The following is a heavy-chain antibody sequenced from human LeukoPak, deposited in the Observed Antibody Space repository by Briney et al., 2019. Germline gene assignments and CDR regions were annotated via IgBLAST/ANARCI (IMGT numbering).Heavy chain of an antibody. D-gene: IGHD1-26*01. V-gene: IGHV1-69*06. CDR2: IIPIFGTA. CDR3: ATPRGGWEPTPYYFDY. CDR1: GGTFISYA. J-gene: IGHJ4*02. Sequence: SVKVSCKASGGTFISYAISWVRQAPGQGLEWMGGIIPIFGTANYAQKFQGRVTITADKSTSTAYMELSSLRSEDTAVYYCATPRGGWEPTPYYFDYWGQGTLVTVSS.